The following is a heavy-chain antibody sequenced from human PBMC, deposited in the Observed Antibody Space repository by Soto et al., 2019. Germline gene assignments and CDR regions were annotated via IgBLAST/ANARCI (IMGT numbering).Heavy chain of an antibody. D-gene: IGHD3-10*01. J-gene: IGHJ5*02. Sequence: PSETLSLTCSVSDDSINSDKYYWGWIRQPPGKGLEWIGSIYYRGNAYYNPSLKSRVTISVETSKNQFSLKLSSVTAADTAVYYCARYGSASNQGWFDPWGQGTRVTVSS. CDR1: DDSINSDKYY. CDR2: IYYRGNA. CDR3: ARYGSASNQGWFDP. V-gene: IGHV4-39*07.